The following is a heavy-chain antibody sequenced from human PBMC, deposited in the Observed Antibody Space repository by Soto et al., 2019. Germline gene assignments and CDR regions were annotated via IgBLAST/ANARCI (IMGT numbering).Heavy chain of an antibody. CDR3: ARGSPGKFDY. CDR1: GGSISSSSYY. CDR2: FYYNGNT. Sequence: SETLSLTCTVSGGSISSSSYYWGWIRQSPGKGLEWIGNFYYNGNTYYNPSLKSRVTISADTSKNQFSLKLSSVTAADTAVYYCARGSPGKFDYWGQGTLVTV. J-gene: IGHJ4*02. V-gene: IGHV4-39*01.